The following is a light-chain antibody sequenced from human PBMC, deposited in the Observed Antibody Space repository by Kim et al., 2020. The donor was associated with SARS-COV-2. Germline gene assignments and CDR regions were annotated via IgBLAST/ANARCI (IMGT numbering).Light chain of an antibody. J-gene: IGKJ1*01. V-gene: IGKV3-11*01. CDR2: GAF. CDR1: QSVSIS. CDR3: QQRSDWPWT. Sequence: SLSPGKRATLSCRASQSVSISLAWYQQKPGQAPRLLIYGAFNRATGIPARFSGSGSETDFTLTISSLEPEDFAVYYCQQRSDWPWTFGQGTKLEI.